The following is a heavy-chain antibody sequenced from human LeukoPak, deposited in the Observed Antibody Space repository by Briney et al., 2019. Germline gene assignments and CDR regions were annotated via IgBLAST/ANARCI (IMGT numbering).Heavy chain of an antibody. D-gene: IGHD5-12*01. CDR2: IFWNDDK. Sequence: GSGPTLVNPTQTLTLTCSFSGFSLSTSGVGVGWIRQPPGKALEWLALIFWNDDKRYSPSLKSRLTITKDTSKNQVVLTMTNMDPVDTATYYCAHRPSLLRGSVIFAYWGQGTLVTVSS. V-gene: IGHV2-5*01. J-gene: IGHJ4*02. CDR1: GFSLSTSGVG. CDR3: AHRPSLLRGSVIFAY.